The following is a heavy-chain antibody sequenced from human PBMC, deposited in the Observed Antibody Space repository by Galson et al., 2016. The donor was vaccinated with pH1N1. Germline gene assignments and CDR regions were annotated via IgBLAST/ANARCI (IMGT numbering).Heavy chain of an antibody. CDR3: AGGPRCHSSSCYNYDYYYMDF. Sequence: SVKVSCKVSGYTFVEVSIHWVRQAPGKGLEWMGSFDLEGDETVYSQKLQGRVTMTRDISADTAYMELSSLESEDTAVYYCAGGPRCHSSSCYNYDYYYMDFWGQGSTVTVSS. D-gene: IGHD5-24*01. V-gene: IGHV1-24*01. J-gene: IGHJ6*03. CDR2: FDLEGDET. CDR1: GYTFVEVS.